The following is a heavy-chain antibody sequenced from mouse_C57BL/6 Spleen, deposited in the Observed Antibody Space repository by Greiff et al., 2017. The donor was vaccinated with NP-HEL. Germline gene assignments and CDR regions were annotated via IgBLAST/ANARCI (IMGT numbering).Heavy chain of an antibody. CDR3: TREGTIVTYYYAMDY. CDR2: IDPETGGT. Sequence: VKLMESGAELVRPGASVTLSCKASGYTFTDYEMHWVKQTPVHGLEWIGAIDPETGGTAYNQKFKGKAILTADKSSSTAYMELRSLTSEDSAVYYCTREGTIVTYYYAMDYWGQGTSVTVSS. D-gene: IGHD2-5*01. J-gene: IGHJ4*01. CDR1: GYTFTDYE. V-gene: IGHV1-15*01.